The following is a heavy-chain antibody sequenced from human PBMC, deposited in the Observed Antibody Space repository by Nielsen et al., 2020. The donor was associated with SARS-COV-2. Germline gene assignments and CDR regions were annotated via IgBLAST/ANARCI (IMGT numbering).Heavy chain of an antibody. CDR1: GYTFTGYY. CDR3: ARGGYSSGWYQPSFDY. J-gene: IGHJ4*02. V-gene: IGHV1-2*06. Sequence: ASVKVSCKASGYTFTGYYMHWVRQAPGQGLEWMGRINPNSGGTNYAQKFQGRVTMTRDTSISTAYMELRSLRSDDTAVYYCARGGYSSGWYQPSFDYWGQGTLVTVSS. D-gene: IGHD6-19*01. CDR2: INPNSGGT.